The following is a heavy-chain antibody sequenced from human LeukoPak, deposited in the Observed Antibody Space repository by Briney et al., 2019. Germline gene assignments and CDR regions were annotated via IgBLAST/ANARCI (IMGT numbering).Heavy chain of an antibody. CDR1: GVTVSSNY. J-gene: IGHJ4*02. CDR2: LYSDGST. Sequence: GGSLRLPCAASGVTVSSNYMSWVRQAPGKGLEWVSVLYSDGSTYYADSVKGRFTISRDDSKNTLYLQMNSLRAEDTAVYFCARRPDYGGTPTFDYWGQGTLVTVSS. CDR3: ARRPDYGGTPTFDY. V-gene: IGHV3-66*01. D-gene: IGHD4-23*01.